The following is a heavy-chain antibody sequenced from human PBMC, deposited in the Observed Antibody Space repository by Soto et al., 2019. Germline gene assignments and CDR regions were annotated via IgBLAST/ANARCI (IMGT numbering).Heavy chain of an antibody. CDR3: AGVGGGGYDYYYYYGMDV. J-gene: IGHJ6*02. Sequence: ASVKVSCKASGYTFTSYGISWVRQAPGQGLEWMGWISAYNGNTNYAQKLQGRVTMTTDTSTNTAYMELRSLRSDDTAWYSCAGVGGGGYDYYYYYGMDVWGQGTTVTVSS. V-gene: IGHV1-18*01. D-gene: IGHD2-15*01. CDR1: GYTFTSYG. CDR2: ISAYNGNT.